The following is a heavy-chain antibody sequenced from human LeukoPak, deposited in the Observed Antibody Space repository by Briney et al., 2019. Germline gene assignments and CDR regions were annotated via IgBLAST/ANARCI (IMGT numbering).Heavy chain of an antibody. D-gene: IGHD6-13*01. Sequence: ASVKVSCKASGYTFTSYGISWVRQAPGQGLEWMGWISAYNGNTNYAQKLQGRVTMTTDTSTSTAYMELRSLRSDDTAVYYCARARISIAAAGYSDYWGQGTLVTVSS. CDR3: ARARISIAAAGYSDY. J-gene: IGHJ4*02. CDR2: ISAYNGNT. V-gene: IGHV1-18*01. CDR1: GYTFTSYG.